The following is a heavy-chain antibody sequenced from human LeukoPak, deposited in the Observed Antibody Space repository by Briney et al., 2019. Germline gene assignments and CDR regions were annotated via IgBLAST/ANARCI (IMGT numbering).Heavy chain of an antibody. J-gene: IGHJ4*02. CDR1: GGSFSGYY. CDR2: ISHSGST. V-gene: IGHV4-34*01. D-gene: IGHD5-12*01. Sequence: KPSETLTLTCAVYGGSFSGYYWSWIRQPPGKGLEWIGEISHSGSTNYNPSLKSRVTISVDTSKNQFSLKLSSVTAADTAVYYCARGPSGYDVYWSQGTLVTVSS. CDR3: ARGPSGYDVY.